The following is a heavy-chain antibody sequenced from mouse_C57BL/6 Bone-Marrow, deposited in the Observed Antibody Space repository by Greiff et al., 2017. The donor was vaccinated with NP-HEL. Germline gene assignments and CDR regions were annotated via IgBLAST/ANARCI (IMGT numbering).Heavy chain of an antibody. CDR2: IYPRDGST. CDR3: ARARRVYYGSSYGGYFDV. D-gene: IGHD1-1*01. V-gene: IGHV1-78*01. Sequence: QVQLQQSDAELVKPGASVKISCKVSGYTFTDHTIHWMKQRPEQGLEWIGYIYPRDGSTKYNEKFKGKATLTADKSSSTAYMQLNSLTSEDSAVYFCARARRVYYGSSYGGYFDVWGTGTTVTVSS. CDR1: GYTFTDHT. J-gene: IGHJ1*03.